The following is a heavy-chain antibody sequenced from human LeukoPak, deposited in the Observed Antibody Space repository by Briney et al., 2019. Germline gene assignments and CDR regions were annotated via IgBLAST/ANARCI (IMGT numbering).Heavy chain of an antibody. Sequence: GESLKISCKGSGYSFTDYWIAWVRQVPGKGLEWMGMVYPGDSETTYSPSFQGQVTISADKSISTAFLQWSSLKASDTAMYYCARHGADGSGSYFDYWGQGILVTVSS. D-gene: IGHD3-10*01. V-gene: IGHV5-51*01. CDR2: VYPGDSET. J-gene: IGHJ4*02. CDR3: ARHGADGSGSYFDY. CDR1: GYSFTDYW.